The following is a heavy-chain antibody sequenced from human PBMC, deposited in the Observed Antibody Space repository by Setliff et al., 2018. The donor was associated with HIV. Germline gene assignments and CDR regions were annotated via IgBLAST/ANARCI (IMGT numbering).Heavy chain of an antibody. CDR3: STRREWLVSQSAFDI. CDR1: GYAFTSYY. J-gene: IGHJ3*02. V-gene: IGHV1-46*01. Sequence: ASVKVSCKASGYAFTSYYMHWVRQAPGQGLEWMGIINPSGGSTSYAQKFQGRVTMTRDTSTSTAYMELSSLRSDDTAVYYCSTRREWLVSQSAFDIWGQGTMVTVSS. D-gene: IGHD6-19*01. CDR2: INPSGGST.